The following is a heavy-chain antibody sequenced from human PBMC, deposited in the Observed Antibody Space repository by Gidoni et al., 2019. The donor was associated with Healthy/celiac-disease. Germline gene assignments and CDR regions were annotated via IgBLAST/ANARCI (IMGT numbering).Heavy chain of an antibody. CDR2: IWYDGSNK. CDR1: GFTFSSYG. V-gene: IGHV3-33*01. CDR3: AREGVATRKRYFDL. Sequence: SGFTFSSYGMHWVRQAPGKGLEWVAVIWYDGSNKYYADSVKGRFTISRDNSKNTLYLQMNSLRAEDTAVYYCAREGVATRKRYFDLWGRGTLVTVSS. J-gene: IGHJ2*01. D-gene: IGHD5-12*01.